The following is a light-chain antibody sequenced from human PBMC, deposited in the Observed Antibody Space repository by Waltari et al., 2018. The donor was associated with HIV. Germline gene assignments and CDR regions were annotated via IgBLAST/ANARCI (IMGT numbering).Light chain of an antibody. J-gene: IGKJ5*01. CDR2: VAS. V-gene: IGKV1-39*01. CDR1: QSVSTY. CDR3: QQSYTIPPIT. Sequence: DVQMTQSPTSLSASVGDRVTITCRASQSVSTYLNWYQQKQGQAPKLLIYVASTLHRGGPSRFRGSGAGTECTLTISSLQPEDVATYYFQQSYTIPPITFGQGTRLEIK.